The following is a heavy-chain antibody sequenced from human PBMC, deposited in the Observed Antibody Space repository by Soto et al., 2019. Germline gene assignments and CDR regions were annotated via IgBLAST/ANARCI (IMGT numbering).Heavy chain of an antibody. J-gene: IGHJ4*02. CDR3: ATNVGDFWGNFDY. D-gene: IGHD3-3*01. CDR1: GGSISSSH. V-gene: IGHV4-59*01. Sequence: PSETLSLTCTVSGGSISSSHWSWIRQPPGKGLEWIGYIFYTGSTNYNPSLKSRVTISVDTSRNQFSLKLSSVTAADTAVYYCATNVGDFWGNFDYWGQGILVTVSS. CDR2: IFYTGST.